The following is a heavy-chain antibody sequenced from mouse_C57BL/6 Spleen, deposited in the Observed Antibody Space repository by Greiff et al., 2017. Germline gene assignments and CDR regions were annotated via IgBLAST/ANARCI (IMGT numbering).Heavy chain of an antibody. CDR3: ARQGVTTRYAMDY. D-gene: IGHD2-2*01. CDR2: ISNGGGST. V-gene: IGHV5-12*01. Sequence: VQLKESGGGLVQPGGSLKLSCAASGFTFSDYYMYWVRQTPEKRLEWVAYISNGGGSTYYPDTVKGRFTISRDNAKNTLYLQMSRLKSEDTAMYYCARQGVTTRYAMDYWGQGTSVTVSS. CDR1: GFTFSDYY. J-gene: IGHJ4*01.